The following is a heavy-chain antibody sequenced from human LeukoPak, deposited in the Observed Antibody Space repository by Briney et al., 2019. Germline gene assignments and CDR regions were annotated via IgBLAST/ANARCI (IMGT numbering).Heavy chain of an antibody. CDR3: ARVSGS. Sequence: GGSLRLSCAASGFTFSSYSMNWVRQAPGEGLEWVSSISSSSSYIYYADSAKGRFTISRDNAKNSLYLQMNSLRAEDTAVYYCARVSGSWGQGTLVTVSS. CDR1: GFTFSSYS. J-gene: IGHJ4*02. D-gene: IGHD6-25*01. CDR2: ISSSSSYI. V-gene: IGHV3-21*01.